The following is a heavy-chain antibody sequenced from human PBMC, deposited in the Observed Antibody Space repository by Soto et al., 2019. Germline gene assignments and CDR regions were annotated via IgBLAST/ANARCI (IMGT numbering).Heavy chain of an antibody. J-gene: IGHJ2*01. Sequence: SETLSLTCTVSGDSISSSNYYWGWIRQPPGKGLEWIGSIDYSGNTYYNPSLKSRVTISVDTSKNQFSLKVNSLTAADTAVYYCARRLKPPGSSGIWYFDLWGRGTLVTVSS. CDR1: GDSISSSNYY. D-gene: IGHD3-22*01. CDR3: ARRLKPPGSSGIWYFDL. CDR2: IDYSGNT. V-gene: IGHV4-39*01.